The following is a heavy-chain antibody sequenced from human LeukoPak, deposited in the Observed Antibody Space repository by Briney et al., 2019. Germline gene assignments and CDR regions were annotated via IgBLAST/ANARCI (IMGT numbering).Heavy chain of an antibody. V-gene: IGHV1-69*05. Sequence: SVKVSCKASGGTFSSYAISWVRQAPGQGLEWMGGIIPIFGTANYAQKFQGRVTMTRDTSTSTVYMELSSLRSEDTAVYYCARDAVGAAYWFDPWGQGTLVTVSS. CDR3: ARDAVGAAYWFDP. D-gene: IGHD1-26*01. CDR2: IIPIFGTA. CDR1: GGTFSSYA. J-gene: IGHJ5*02.